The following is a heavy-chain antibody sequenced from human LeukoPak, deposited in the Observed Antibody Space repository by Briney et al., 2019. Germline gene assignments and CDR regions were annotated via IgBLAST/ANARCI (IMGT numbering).Heavy chain of an antibody. CDR2: IWYDGSNK. CDR1: GFTFSSYG. J-gene: IGHJ4*02. V-gene: IGHV3-33*06. D-gene: IGHD5-24*01. CDR3: AKEPKRATITGDY. Sequence: PGRSLRLSCAASGFTFSSYGMHWVRQAPGKGLEWVAVIWYDGSNKYYADSVKGRFTISRDNSKNTLYLQMNSLRAEDTAVYYCAKEPKRATITGDYWGQGTLVTVSS.